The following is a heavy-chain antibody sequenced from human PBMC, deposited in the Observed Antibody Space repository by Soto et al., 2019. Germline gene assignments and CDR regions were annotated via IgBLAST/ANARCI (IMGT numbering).Heavy chain of an antibody. V-gene: IGHV4-59*08. Sequence: PSETLPLPCTVSGASIRGHVWSWIRKPPGKGLEWIAYSYNSGSSYNPSLKSRVTISVDTSKNQLSLELTSVIAADSAVYYCAINADVWGQGTTVTVSS. CDR3: AINADV. J-gene: IGHJ6*02. CDR1: GASIRGHV. CDR2: SYNSGS.